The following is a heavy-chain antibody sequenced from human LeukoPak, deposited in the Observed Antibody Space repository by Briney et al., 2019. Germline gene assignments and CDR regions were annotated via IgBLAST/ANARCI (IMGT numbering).Heavy chain of an antibody. D-gene: IGHD4-17*01. CDR1: GFTFSSYS. CDR3: AKEDYGDYPPW. CDR2: ISSSSSST. Sequence: GGSLRLSCAASGFTFSSYSMNWVRQAPGKGLEWVSYISSSSSSTYYADSVKGRFTISRDNSKNTLYLQMNSLRAEDTAVYYCAKEDYGDYPPWWGQGTLVTVSS. V-gene: IGHV3-48*01. J-gene: IGHJ4*02.